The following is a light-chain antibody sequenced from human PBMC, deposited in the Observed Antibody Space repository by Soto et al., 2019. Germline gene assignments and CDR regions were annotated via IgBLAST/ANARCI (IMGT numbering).Light chain of an antibody. CDR2: HAS. CDR1: QSVSSN. CDR3: QHYNKWPLT. V-gene: IGKV3-15*01. J-gene: IGKJ4*01. Sequence: EIVMTQSPATLSVSPGERATLSCRASQSVSSNLAWYQQKPGQVPRLLIYHASTRATGIPARFSGSGSGTDFTLTISSLQSEDFAVYYCQHYNKWPLTFGGGTKVEIK.